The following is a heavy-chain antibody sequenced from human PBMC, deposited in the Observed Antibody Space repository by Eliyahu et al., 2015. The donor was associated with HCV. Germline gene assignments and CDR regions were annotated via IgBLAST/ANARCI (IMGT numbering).Heavy chain of an antibody. V-gene: IGHV5-51*01. J-gene: IGHJ4*02. D-gene: IGHD6-19*01. CDR1: GYSXTXXW. CDR3: ARQFGGGAVARLGYYFDY. CDR2: IYPGDSDT. Sequence: EVQLVQSGAEVKKPGESLKISCXGSGYSXTXXWIGWVRXMPGKGLEWMGIIYPGDSDTRYXPSFQGQVTISADKSISTAYLQWSSLKASDTAMYYCARQFGGGAVARLGYYFDYWGQGTLVTVSS.